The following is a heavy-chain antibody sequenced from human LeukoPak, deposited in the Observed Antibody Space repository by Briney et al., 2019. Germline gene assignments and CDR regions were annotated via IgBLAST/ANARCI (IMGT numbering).Heavy chain of an antibody. Sequence: GGSLRLSCAASGFSFSDYWMYWVRQAPGKGLVWVSRINSDGRSKNYADSVKGRFTIHRDNDKNTHYLQMNSLRAEDTAVYYCARDRIGDSVIYFDSWGQGTLVTVSS. CDR2: INSDGRSK. D-gene: IGHD4-17*01. CDR3: ARDRIGDSVIYFDS. J-gene: IGHJ4*02. V-gene: IGHV3-74*01. CDR1: GFSFSDYW.